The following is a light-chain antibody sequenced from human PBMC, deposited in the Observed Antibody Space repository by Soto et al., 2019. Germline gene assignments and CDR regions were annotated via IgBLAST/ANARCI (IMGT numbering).Light chain of an antibody. Sequence: QSVLTQPASVSGSPGQSITISCTGTSSDVGGYNYVSWYQHHPGKAPKLILFGVSDRPSGVSHRFSGSKSGNTASLTISGPQAEYAADYYCCSYTSISTVVFGGGTKVTVL. V-gene: IGLV2-14*01. CDR3: CSYTSISTVV. CDR1: SSDVGGYNY. CDR2: GVS. J-gene: IGLJ2*01.